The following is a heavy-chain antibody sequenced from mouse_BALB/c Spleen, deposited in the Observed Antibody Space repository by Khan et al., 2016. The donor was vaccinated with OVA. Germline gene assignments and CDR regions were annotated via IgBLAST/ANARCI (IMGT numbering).Heavy chain of an antibody. CDR1: GFTFSTYG. V-gene: IGHV5-6*01. CDR3: TRLAYYYDSEGFAY. CDR2: VSTGGSYT. D-gene: IGHD1-1*01. Sequence: EVKLVESGGDLVKPGGSLKLSCAASGFTFSTYGMSWVRQTPDRRLEWVATVSTGGSYTYYPDSVKGRFTISRDNAKNTLYLQMNSLKSDDTAIFYWTRLAYYYDSEGFAYWGQGTLVTVSA. J-gene: IGHJ3*01.